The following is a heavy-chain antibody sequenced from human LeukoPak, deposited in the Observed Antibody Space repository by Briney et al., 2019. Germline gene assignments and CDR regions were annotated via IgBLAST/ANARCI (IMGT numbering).Heavy chain of an antibody. V-gene: IGHV3-48*03. CDR2: ISSSGSTI. CDR3: ARVGCSGGSCHRYNWYFDL. J-gene: IGHJ2*01. CDR1: GFTFSSYE. Sequence: GGSLRLSCAASGFTFSSYEMNWVRQAPGKGLEWVSYISSSGSTIYYADSVEGRFTISRDNAKNSLYLQMNSLRAEDTAVYYCARVGCSGGSCHRYNWYFDLWGRGTLVTVSS. D-gene: IGHD2-15*01.